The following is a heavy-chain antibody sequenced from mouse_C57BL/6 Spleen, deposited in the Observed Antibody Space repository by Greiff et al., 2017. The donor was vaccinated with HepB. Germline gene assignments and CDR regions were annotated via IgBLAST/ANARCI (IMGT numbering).Heavy chain of an antibody. CDR2: INPGSGGT. CDR3: ARDDYDSYAMDY. Sequence: VKLQESGAELVRPGPSVKVSCKASGYAFTNYLIEWVKQRPGQGLEWIGVINPGSGGTNDNEKFKGKATLTADKSSSTAYMQLSSLTSEDSAVYFCARDDYDSYAMDYWGQGTSVTVSS. J-gene: IGHJ4*01. D-gene: IGHD2-4*01. V-gene: IGHV1-54*01. CDR1: GYAFTNYL.